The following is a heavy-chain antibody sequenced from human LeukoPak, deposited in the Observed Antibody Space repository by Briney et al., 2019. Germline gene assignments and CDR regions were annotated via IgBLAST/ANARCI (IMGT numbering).Heavy chain of an antibody. V-gene: IGHV3-73*01. CDR2: IRSKANSYAT. CDR1: GFTFSGSA. Sequence: PGGSLRLSCAASGFTFSGSAMHWVRQASGKGLEWVGRIRSKANSYATAYAASVKGRFTISRDDSKNTAYLQMNSLRAEDTAVYYCARDREGYCSSTSCYRDAFDIWGQGTMVTVSS. D-gene: IGHD2-2*01. J-gene: IGHJ3*02. CDR3: ARDREGYCSSTSCYRDAFDI.